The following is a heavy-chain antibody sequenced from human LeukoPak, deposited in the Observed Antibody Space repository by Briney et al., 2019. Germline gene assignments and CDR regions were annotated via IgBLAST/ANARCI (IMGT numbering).Heavy chain of an antibody. Sequence: PGGSLRLSCAASGFTFSSYGMHWVRQAPGKGLEWVAFIRYDGSNKYYADSVKGRFTISRDNSKNTLYLQMNSLRAEDTAVYYCARDPVDYGGNRRDYWGQGTLVTVSS. D-gene: IGHD4-23*01. J-gene: IGHJ4*02. CDR2: IRYDGSNK. CDR1: GFTFSSYG. CDR3: ARDPVDYGGNRRDY. V-gene: IGHV3-30*02.